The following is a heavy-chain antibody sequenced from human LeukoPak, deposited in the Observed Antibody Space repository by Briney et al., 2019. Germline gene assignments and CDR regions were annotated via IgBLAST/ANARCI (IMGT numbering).Heavy chain of an antibody. CDR3: AKLALGSGNY. J-gene: IGHJ4*02. Sequence: PGGSLRLSCTVPGFTFSTYAMSWVRQAPGKGLEWVSTISGSGGSTYYADSVKGRFTISKDNSKNTLYLQLSSLRAEDTAVYYCAKLALGSGNYWGQGTLVTVSS. D-gene: IGHD3-10*01. CDR1: GFTFSTYA. V-gene: IGHV3-23*01. CDR2: ISGSGGST.